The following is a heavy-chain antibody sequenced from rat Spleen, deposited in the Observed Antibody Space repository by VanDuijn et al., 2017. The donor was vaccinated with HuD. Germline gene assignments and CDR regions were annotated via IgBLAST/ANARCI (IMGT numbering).Heavy chain of an antibody. J-gene: IGHJ3*01. CDR3: ARAPYNRDWFVY. V-gene: IGHV3-3*01. Sequence: EVQLQESGPGLVKPSQSLSLTCSVSVYSITSSYNWNWIRKFPGDKLEWMGCINSAGNSNYNPALKSRISISRDTSKNQFFLQVNSVTTEDTATYYCARAPYNRDWFVYWGHGTLVTVSS. CDR1: VYSITSSYN. D-gene: IGHD4-1*01. CDR2: INSAGNS.